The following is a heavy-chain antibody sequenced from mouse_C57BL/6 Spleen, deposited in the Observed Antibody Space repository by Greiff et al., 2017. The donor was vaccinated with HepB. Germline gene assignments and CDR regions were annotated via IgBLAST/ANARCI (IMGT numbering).Heavy chain of an antibody. CDR2: IYPGDGDT. J-gene: IGHJ2*01. V-gene: IGHV1-80*01. D-gene: IGHD2-4*01. Sequence: QVQLKESGAELVKPGASVKISCKASGYAFSSYWMNWVKQRPGKGLEWIGQIYPGDGDTNYNGKFKGKATLTADKSSSTAYMQLSSLTSEDSAVYFCARWRYDYDLDYWGQGTTLTVSS. CDR3: ARWRYDYDLDY. CDR1: GYAFSSYW.